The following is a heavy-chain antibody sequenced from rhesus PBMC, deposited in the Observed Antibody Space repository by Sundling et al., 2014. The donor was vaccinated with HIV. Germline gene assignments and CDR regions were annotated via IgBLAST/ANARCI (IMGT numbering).Heavy chain of an antibody. D-gene: IGHD1-1-1*01. V-gene: IGHV3-134*01. CDR1: GFSFDAYA. CDR3: TRDIPGSIFEY. CDR2: ISWNSGTI. Sequence: EVQLVESGGGLVQPGGSLRLSCAASGFSFDAYAMGWVRQAPGKGLDWVSRISWNSGTIFYADSVKGRFTISRDNAKNSLFLQMDRLRGDDTAVYFCTRDIPGSIFEYWGQGVLRSPSPQ. J-gene: IGHJ4*01.